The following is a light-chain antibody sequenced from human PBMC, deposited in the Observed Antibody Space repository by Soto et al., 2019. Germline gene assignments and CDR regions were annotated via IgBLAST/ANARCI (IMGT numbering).Light chain of an antibody. Sequence: QSALTQPASVSGSPGQSITISCTGTSSDVGGYNSVSWYQQHPGKAPKVMIYDVSNRPSGVSNRFSGSKSGNTASLTISGVQAEDEADYYCGSYTSSSTLVFGGGTKLTVL. CDR2: DVS. V-gene: IGLV2-14*01. CDR3: GSYTSSSTLV. J-gene: IGLJ2*01. CDR1: SSDVGGYNS.